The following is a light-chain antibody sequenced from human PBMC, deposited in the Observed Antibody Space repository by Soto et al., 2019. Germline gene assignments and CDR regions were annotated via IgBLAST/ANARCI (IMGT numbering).Light chain of an antibody. V-gene: IGKV3-11*01. CDR1: QSVSSY. CDR2: DAS. Sequence: EIVLTQSPATLSLSPGERATLSCRASQSVSSYLAWYQQKPGQAPRLLIYDASNRATVIPARFSGSGSRTDFTLTISSLEPEDFAVYYCQQRSNWPPSITFGQGTRLEIK. CDR3: QQRSNWPPSIT. J-gene: IGKJ5*01.